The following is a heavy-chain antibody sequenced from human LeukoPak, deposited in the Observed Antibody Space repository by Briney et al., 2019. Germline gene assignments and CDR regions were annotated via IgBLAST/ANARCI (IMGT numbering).Heavy chain of an antibody. D-gene: IGHD2-21*02. CDR2: INYSGST. J-gene: IGHJ4*02. CDR3: ARGPPYIVVVTGIGFFDY. Sequence: SETLSLTCAVYGGSFSGYYWSWIRQPPGKGLEWIGEINYSGSTNYNPSLKSRVTISVDTSKNQFSLKLSSVTAADTAVYYCARGPPYIVVVTGIGFFDYWGQGTLVTVSS. V-gene: IGHV4-34*01. CDR1: GGSFSGYY.